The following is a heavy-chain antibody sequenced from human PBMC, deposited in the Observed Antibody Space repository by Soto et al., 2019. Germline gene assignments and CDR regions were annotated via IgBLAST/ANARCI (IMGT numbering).Heavy chain of an antibody. CDR3: AREGYCSSGSCALYSHDFFAMDV. Sequence: ASVKVSCKASGYSFTRYGISWVRQAPGQGLEWMGWISAYNDNTKYAETFRGRVSMTTDTSTSTAYMELRSLTSDDTAVYYCAREGYCSSGSCALYSHDFFAMDVSGHGTTVTVSS. CDR1: GYSFTRYG. J-gene: IGHJ6*02. V-gene: IGHV1-18*01. D-gene: IGHD2-15*01. CDR2: ISAYNDNT.